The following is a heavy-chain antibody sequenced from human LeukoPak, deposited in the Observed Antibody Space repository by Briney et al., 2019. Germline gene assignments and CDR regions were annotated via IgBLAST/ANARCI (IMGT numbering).Heavy chain of an antibody. CDR3: AKEVGTFTLDY. CDR1: GFSFSTYG. V-gene: IGHV3-30*18. D-gene: IGHD1-26*01. J-gene: IGHJ4*02. Sequence: GRSLRLSCAASGFSFSTYGMHWVRQAPGKGLEWVTVISYDGSDKYYADSVKGRFTISRDNSRNTLYLQMNSLRVENTAVYYCAKEVGTFTLDYWGQGTLVTVSS. CDR2: ISYDGSDK.